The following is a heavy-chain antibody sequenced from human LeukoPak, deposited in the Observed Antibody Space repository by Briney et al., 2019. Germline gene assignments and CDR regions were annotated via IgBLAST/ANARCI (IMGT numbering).Heavy chain of an antibody. CDR2: ISWNSGSI. Sequence: GRSLRLSCAAPGFTFDDYAMHWVRQAPGKGLEWVSGISWNSGSIGYADSVKGRFTISRDNAKNSLYLQMNSLRAEDTALYYCAKDMGFWSGYYSDYYYYGMDVWGQGTTVTVSS. CDR3: AKDMGFWSGYYSDYYYYGMDV. CDR1: GFTFDDYA. D-gene: IGHD3-3*01. J-gene: IGHJ6*02. V-gene: IGHV3-9*01.